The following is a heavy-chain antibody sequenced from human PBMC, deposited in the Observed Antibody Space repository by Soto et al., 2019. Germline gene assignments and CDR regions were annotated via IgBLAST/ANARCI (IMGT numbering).Heavy chain of an antibody. Sequence: ASVKVSCKASGYTFTGYYMHWVRQAPGQGLEWMGWINPNSGGTNYAQKFQGWVTMTRDTSISTAYMELSRLRSDDTAVYYCARGCGYSYGYDYFDYWGQGALVTVSS. D-gene: IGHD5-18*01. CDR3: ARGCGYSYGYDYFDY. CDR2: INPNSGGT. J-gene: IGHJ4*02. CDR1: GYTFTGYY. V-gene: IGHV1-2*04.